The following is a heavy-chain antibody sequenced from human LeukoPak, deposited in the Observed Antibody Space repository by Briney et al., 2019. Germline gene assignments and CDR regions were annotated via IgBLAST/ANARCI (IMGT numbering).Heavy chain of an antibody. D-gene: IGHD4-17*01. J-gene: IGHJ4*02. V-gene: IGHV3-48*01. CDR2: IGIWNSPI. Sequence: GGSLRLSCAASGFTFTRHSMNWVRQAPGKGLEWVSFIGIWNSPIHYADSVRGRFAISRDNAKNSIYLQMNSLRVEDTAVYYCARDENEDYGDYDYWGQGTLVTVSS. CDR1: GFTFTRHS. CDR3: ARDENEDYGDYDY.